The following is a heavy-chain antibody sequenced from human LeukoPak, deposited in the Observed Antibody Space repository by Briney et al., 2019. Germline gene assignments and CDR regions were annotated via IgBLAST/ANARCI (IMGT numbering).Heavy chain of an antibody. CDR3: ARGPGDYDASDI. CDR1: GFLFTSYW. J-gene: IGHJ3*02. CDR2: IKENGNEQ. V-gene: IGHV3-7*01. Sequence: GGSLRLSCEASGFLFTSYWMSWVRQAPGKGPEWVAHIKENGNEQYYADSVKGRFTISRDNVKQSLCLQMNNLRVEDTAVYYCARGPGDYDASDIWGQGTMATVSS. D-gene: IGHD4-11*01.